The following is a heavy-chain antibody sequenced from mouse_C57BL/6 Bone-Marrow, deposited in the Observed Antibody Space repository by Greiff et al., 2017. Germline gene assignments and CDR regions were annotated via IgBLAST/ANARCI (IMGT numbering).Heavy chain of an antibody. J-gene: IGHJ2*01. Sequence: QVQLQQPGAELVKPGASVKLSFTSYWMHWVKQRPGRGLEWIGRIDPNSGGTKYNEKFKSKATLTVDKPSSTAYMQLSSLTSEDSAVYYCAREITTVSYFDYWGQGTTLTVSS. CDR2: IDPNSGGT. D-gene: IGHD1-1*01. CDR1: TSYW. V-gene: IGHV1-72*01. CDR3: AREITTVSYFDY.